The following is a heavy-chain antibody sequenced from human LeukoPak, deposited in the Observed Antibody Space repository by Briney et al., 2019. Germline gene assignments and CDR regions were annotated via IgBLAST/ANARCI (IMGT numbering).Heavy chain of an antibody. CDR2: IGSSTSFI. Sequence: GGSLRLSCAASGFTFSSYNMNWVRQAPGKGLEWVSSIGSSTSFIYYADSVEGRFTISRDNAKNSLYLQMNSLRADDTAVYFCARSRGYRATTDLDYWGQGTLVTVAS. CDR1: GFTFSSYN. CDR3: ARSRGYRATTDLDY. D-gene: IGHD5-24*01. V-gene: IGHV3-21*01. J-gene: IGHJ4*02.